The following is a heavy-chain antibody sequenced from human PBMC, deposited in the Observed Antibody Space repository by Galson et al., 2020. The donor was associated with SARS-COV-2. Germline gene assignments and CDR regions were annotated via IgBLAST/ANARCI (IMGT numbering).Heavy chain of an antibody. CDR1: GGSIRSSSYY. J-gene: IGHJ6*02. CDR3: ARSYYDFWSGPPDYGMDV. V-gene: IGHV4-39*01. D-gene: IGHD3-3*01. Sequence: ETSETLSLTCTVSGGSIRSSSYYWGWIRQPPGKGLEWIGSIYYSGSTYYNPSLKSRVTISVDTSKNQFSLKLSSVTAADTAVYYCARSYYDFWSGPPDYGMDVWGQGTTVTVSS. CDR2: IYYSGST.